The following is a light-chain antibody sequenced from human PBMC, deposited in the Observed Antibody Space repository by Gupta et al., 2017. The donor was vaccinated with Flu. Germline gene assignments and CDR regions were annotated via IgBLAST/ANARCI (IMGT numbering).Light chain of an antibody. CDR1: QEISNY. J-gene: IGKJ2*03. CDR3: QHEYNLPTS. Sequence: DIQMTQSPSSLSASVGDRVTITCQASQEISNYLNWYQQKPGKAPKLLIYDASKVETGVPSRFSGSGSGTDFTFTISSLQPEDFATYYCQHEYNLPTSFGQGTKLEIK. CDR2: DAS. V-gene: IGKV1-33*01.